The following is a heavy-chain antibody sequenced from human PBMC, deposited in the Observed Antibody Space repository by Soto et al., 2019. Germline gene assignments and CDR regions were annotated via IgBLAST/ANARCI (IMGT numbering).Heavy chain of an antibody. CDR1: GGTFSSYA. Sequence: SVKVSCKASGGTFSSYAISWVRQAPGQGLEWMGGIIPIFGTANYAQKLQGRVTITADESTSTAYMELSSLRPEDTAVYYCAVWFGEPRPYYYYGMDVWGQGTTVTVSS. CDR3: AVWFGEPRPYYYYGMDV. D-gene: IGHD3-10*01. J-gene: IGHJ6*02. CDR2: IIPIFGTA. V-gene: IGHV1-69*13.